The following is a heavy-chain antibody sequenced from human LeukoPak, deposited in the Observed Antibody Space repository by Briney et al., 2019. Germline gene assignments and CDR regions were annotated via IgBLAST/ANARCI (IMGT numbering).Heavy chain of an antibody. Sequence: PGGSLRLSCAASGFTFTNYAMSWVRQAPGRGLDWVSAISGSGGITFYADSVQGRFTISRDNSKNTLYLQLNSLRGEDTAIYYCAKNCRQGGNYYYYMDVWGNGTTVTVSS. CDR2: ISGSGGIT. V-gene: IGHV3-23*01. J-gene: IGHJ6*03. CDR3: AKNCRQGGNYYYYMDV. D-gene: IGHD2-15*01. CDR1: GFTFTNYA.